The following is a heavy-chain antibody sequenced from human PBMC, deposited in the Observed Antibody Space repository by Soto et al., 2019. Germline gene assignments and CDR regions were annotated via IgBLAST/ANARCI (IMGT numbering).Heavy chain of an antibody. CDR3: ARTDSSSKWYYYYGMDV. CDR2: IFSNDEK. CDR1: GFSLSNARMG. D-gene: IGHD6-13*01. V-gene: IGHV2-26*01. Sequence: QVTLKESGHVLVKPTETLTLTCTVSGFSLSNARMGVSWIRQPPGKALEWLAHIFSNDEKSYSTSLKSRLTISKDTSKSQVVLTMTNMDPVDTATYYCARTDSSSKWYYYYGMDVWGQGTTVTVSS. J-gene: IGHJ6*02.